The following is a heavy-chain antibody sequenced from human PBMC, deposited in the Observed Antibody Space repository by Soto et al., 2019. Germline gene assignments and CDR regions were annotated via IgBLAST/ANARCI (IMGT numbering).Heavy chain of an antibody. V-gene: IGHV4-59*01. Sequence: PSETLSLTCTVSGGSITGYCWSWIRQFPGKGLEWIGYIYYSGRTNYNPSLRSRITISVDSSKNQFSLMLSSVTAADTAVYYCARRLYYDSSGFEGGGMDVWGQGTTVTVSS. CDR3: ARRLYYDSSGFEGGGMDV. D-gene: IGHD3-22*01. CDR1: GGSITGYC. J-gene: IGHJ6*02. CDR2: IYYSGRT.